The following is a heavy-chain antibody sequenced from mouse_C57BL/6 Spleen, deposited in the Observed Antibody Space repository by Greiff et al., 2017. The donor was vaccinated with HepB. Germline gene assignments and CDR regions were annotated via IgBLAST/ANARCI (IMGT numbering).Heavy chain of an antibody. CDR3: ARMGIDYYGSSFDY. J-gene: IGHJ2*01. V-gene: IGHV5-12*01. D-gene: IGHD1-1*01. CDR2: ISNGGGST. Sequence: EVQVVESGGGLVQPGGSLKLSCAASGFTFSDYYMYWVRQTPEKRLEWVAYISNGGGSTYYPDTVKGRFTISRDNAKNTLYLQMSRLKSEDTAMYYCARMGIDYYGSSFDYWGQGTTLTVSS. CDR1: GFTFSDYY.